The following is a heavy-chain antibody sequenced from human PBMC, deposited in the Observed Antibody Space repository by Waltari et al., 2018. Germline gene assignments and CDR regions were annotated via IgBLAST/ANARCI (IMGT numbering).Heavy chain of an antibody. CDR3: ARVFDSSQYYYGSDY. CDR1: GYTFSNYG. Sequence: QVQLVQSGTEVKKPGASVKVSCKASGYTFSNYGVSWVRQAPGQGLEWVGWIAAYNGNTPSAPKRQGRVTMTTDTSTTTAYLELRSLTSDDTAVYYCARVFDSSQYYYGSDYWGQGTLVTVSS. CDR2: IAAYNGNT. J-gene: IGHJ4*02. V-gene: IGHV1-18*01. D-gene: IGHD3-22*01.